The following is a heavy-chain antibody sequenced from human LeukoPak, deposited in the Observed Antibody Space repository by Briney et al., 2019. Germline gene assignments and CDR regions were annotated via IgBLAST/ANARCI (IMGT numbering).Heavy chain of an antibody. Sequence: GASVKVSCKASGYTFTSYAMNWVRQAPGQGLEWMGWINTNTGNPTYAQGFTGRFVFSLDTSVSTAYLQISSPKAEDTAVYYCARDAASRYGDYKFDYWGQGTLVTVSS. CDR2: INTNTGNP. CDR1: GYTFTSYA. D-gene: IGHD4-17*01. J-gene: IGHJ4*02. CDR3: ARDAASRYGDYKFDY. V-gene: IGHV7-4-1*02.